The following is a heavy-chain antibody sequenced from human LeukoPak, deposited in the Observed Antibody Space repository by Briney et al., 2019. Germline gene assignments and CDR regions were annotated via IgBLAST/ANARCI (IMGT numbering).Heavy chain of an antibody. V-gene: IGHV3-7*03. J-gene: IGHJ4*02. CDR1: GFTLNTHW. CDR2: IEQDGRDT. Sequence: QPGGPLRLSCAASGFTLNTHWMSWVRQAPGKGLEWVANIEQDGRDTYYVDSVKGRFTISRDNAKNSLNLQMNSLRAEDTAMYYCATSEGYWGQGTLVTVSS. CDR3: ATSEGY.